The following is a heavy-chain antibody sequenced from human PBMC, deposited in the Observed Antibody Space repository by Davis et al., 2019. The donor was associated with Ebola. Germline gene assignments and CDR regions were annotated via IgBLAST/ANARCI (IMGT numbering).Heavy chain of an antibody. V-gene: IGHV3-30*03. D-gene: IGHD3-10*01. Sequence: GESLKISCAASGFTFSNHWMYWVRQAPGKGLEWVAVISYDGSNKYYADSVKGRFTISRDNSKNTLYLQMNSLRAEDTAVYYCARDITMVLGRGWFDPWGQGTLVTVSS. CDR1: GFTFSNHW. CDR2: ISYDGSNK. CDR3: ARDITMVLGRGWFDP. J-gene: IGHJ5*02.